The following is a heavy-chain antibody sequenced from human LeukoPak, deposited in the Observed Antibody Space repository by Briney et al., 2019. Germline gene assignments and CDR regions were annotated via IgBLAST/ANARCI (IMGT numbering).Heavy chain of an antibody. J-gene: IGHJ4*02. CDR3: ARDEGYYGSGSYYV. Sequence: SETLSLTCTVSGGSISSYYWSWIRQPPGKGLEWIGYIYYSGSTNYNPSPKSRVTISVDTSKNQFSLKLSSVTAADTAVYYCARDEGYYGSGSYYVWGQGTLVTVSS. D-gene: IGHD3-10*01. CDR1: GGSISSYY. V-gene: IGHV4-59*01. CDR2: IYYSGST.